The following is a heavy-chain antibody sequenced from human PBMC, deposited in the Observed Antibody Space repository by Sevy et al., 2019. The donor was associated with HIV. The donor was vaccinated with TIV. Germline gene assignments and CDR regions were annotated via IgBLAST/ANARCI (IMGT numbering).Heavy chain of an antibody. CDR2: IIPIFGRT. Sequence: ASVKVSCKASGGTFSNSVINWVRQAPGQGLEWMGGIIPIFGRTHYAQKFQGRVSITADESTITAFMELSSLRSEDTAMYYCARDPLPSSVSGGAFDIWGQGTVVTVSS. CDR1: GGTFSNSV. V-gene: IGHV1-69*13. CDR3: ARDPLPSSVSGGAFDI. D-gene: IGHD3-22*01. J-gene: IGHJ3*02.